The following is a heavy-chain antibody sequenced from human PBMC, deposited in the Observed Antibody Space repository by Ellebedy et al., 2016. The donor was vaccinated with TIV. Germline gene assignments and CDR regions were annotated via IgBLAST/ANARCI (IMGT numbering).Heavy chain of an antibody. CDR2: INVADGNT. CDR1: GYTFTTFA. CDR3: ARGGLYGTSVEGFDY. J-gene: IGHJ4*02. V-gene: IGHV1-3*01. Sequence: AASVKVSCKASGYTFTTFAIHWVRQAPGQSPEYMGWINVADGNTKYSQKLQGRVTFTRDTSANTVYMHLSDLRPEDTAVYYCARGGLYGTSVEGFDYWGQGTLVTVSS. D-gene: IGHD4-17*01.